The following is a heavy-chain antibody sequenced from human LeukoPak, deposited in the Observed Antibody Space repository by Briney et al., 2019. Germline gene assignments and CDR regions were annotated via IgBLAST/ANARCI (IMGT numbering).Heavy chain of an antibody. CDR2: VDHTGST. J-gene: IGHJ6*03. V-gene: IGHV4-59*08. D-gene: IGHD2-21*01. CDR1: DDSITMYY. CDR3: ARVGYYPDYYMDV. Sequence: SSETLSLTCTVSDDSITMYYWTWIRQPPGKGLEWIGYVDHTGSTKFNPSLNSRVTISVDTSKNQFSLRLSSVTAADTAVYYCARVGYYPDYYMDVWGIGTTVTVSS.